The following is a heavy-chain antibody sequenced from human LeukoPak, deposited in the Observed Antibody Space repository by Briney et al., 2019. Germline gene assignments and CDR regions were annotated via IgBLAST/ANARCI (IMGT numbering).Heavy chain of an antibody. D-gene: IGHD6-13*01. V-gene: IGHV3-23*01. J-gene: IGHJ4*02. Sequence: PGGSLRLSCAASGFTFDDYAMHWVRQAPGKGLEWVSSISTSGTTYYADSVKGRFSISRDNTQNTLYLQMNTLRAEDTAVYYCAKAGRDSSWVFDYWGQGSLVTVSS. CDR2: ISTSGTT. CDR3: AKAGRDSSWVFDY. CDR1: GFTFDDYA.